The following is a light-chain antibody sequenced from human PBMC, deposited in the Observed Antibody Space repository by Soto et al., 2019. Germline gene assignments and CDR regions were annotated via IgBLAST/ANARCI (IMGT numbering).Light chain of an antibody. CDR2: AAS. J-gene: IGKJ4*01. V-gene: IGKV1-9*01. Sequence: DIQLTQSPSFLSAFVGDRVTITCRASQVIGSYLDWYQQKPETAPKLLIYAASTLQRGVPSRFSGSVSGTEFTLTISSLQPEDSATYSCRQVNTYFLTFGGRTKVEIK. CDR1: QVIGSY. CDR3: RQVNTYFLT.